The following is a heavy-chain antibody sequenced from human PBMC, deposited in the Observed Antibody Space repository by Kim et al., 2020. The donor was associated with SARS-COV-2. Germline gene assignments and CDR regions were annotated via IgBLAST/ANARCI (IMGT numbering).Heavy chain of an antibody. CDR2: IYYSGST. J-gene: IGHJ6*02. CDR3: ARLPYGDPPDV. V-gene: IGHV4-39*01. CDR1: GGSISSSSYY. Sequence: SETLSLTCTVSGGSISSSSYYWGWIRQPPGKGLEWIGSIYYSGSTYYNPSLKSRVTISVDTSKNQFSLKLSSVTAADTAVYYCARLPYGDPPDVWGQGTTVTVSS. D-gene: IGHD4-17*01.